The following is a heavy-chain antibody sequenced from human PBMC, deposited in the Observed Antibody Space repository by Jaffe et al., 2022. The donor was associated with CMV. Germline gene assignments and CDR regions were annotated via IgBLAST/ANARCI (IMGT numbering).Heavy chain of an antibody. V-gene: IGHV3-66*01. CDR1: GFTVSSNY. D-gene: IGHD3-22*01. CDR2: IYSGGST. CDR3: ARSLYYYDSSGYWNAFDI. Sequence: EVQLVESGGGLVQPGGSLRLSCAASGFTVSSNYMSWVRQAPGKGLEWVSVIYSGGSTYYADSVKGRFTISRDNSKNTLYLQMNSLRAEDTAVYYCARSLYYYDSSGYWNAFDIWGQGTMVTVSS. J-gene: IGHJ3*02.